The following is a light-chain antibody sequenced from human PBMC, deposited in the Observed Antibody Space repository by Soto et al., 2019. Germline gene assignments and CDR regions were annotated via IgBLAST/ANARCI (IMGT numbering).Light chain of an antibody. J-gene: IGLJ1*01. CDR1: SSDVGGHDY. CDR2: EVR. V-gene: IGLV2-14*01. Sequence: QSALTQPASVSGSPGQSITISCTGTSSDVGGHDYVSRYQQHPGKAPKLIIYEVRNRPSGGSNRFSGSKSGNTASLTISGLQAEDEADYYCSSYSSTTLVFGTGTKVTVL. CDR3: SSYSSTTLV.